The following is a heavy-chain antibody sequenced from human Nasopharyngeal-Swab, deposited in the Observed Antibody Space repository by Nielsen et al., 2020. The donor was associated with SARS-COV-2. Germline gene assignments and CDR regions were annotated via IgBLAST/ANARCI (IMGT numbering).Heavy chain of an antibody. Sequence: GESLKISCAASGFTFSSSSMNWVRQAPGKGLEWLSYISKSGNTIYHANSVKGRFTVSRDNAKNSLYLQMNSLRDEDTAVYYCARDTPNIYSGDAFDLWGQGTVVTVSS. CDR1: GFTFSSSS. V-gene: IGHV3-48*02. D-gene: IGHD2-21*01. CDR2: ISKSGNTI. J-gene: IGHJ3*01. CDR3: ARDTPNIYSGDAFDL.